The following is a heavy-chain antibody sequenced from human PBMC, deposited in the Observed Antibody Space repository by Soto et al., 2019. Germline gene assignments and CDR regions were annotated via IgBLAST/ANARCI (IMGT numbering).Heavy chain of an antibody. Sequence: VQLLESGGHLVQPGGSLRLSCAASGFTFSSYAMSWARKAPGKGLEWVSSVSAGGDMTYYSDSVKGRFTISRDNSNNALFLQMNSLRIEDTALYYCARGDRGGSGSPASYYYSGLDVWGQGTTVTVS. CDR1: GFTFSSYA. J-gene: IGHJ6*02. CDR2: VSAGGDMT. V-gene: IGHV3-23*01. D-gene: IGHD3-10*01. CDR3: ARGDRGGSGSPASYYYSGLDV.